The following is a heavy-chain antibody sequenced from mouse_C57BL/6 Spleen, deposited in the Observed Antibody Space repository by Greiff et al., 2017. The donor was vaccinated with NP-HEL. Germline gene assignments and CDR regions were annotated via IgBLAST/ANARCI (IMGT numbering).Heavy chain of an antibody. J-gene: IGHJ1*03. Sequence: VQLKQSGPVLVKPGASVKMSCKASGYTFTDYYMNWVKQSHGKSLEWIGVINPYNGGTSYNQKFKGKATLTVDKSSSTAYMELNSLTSEDSAVYYCKGHYYGTNWYFDVWGTGTTVTVSS. CDR2: INPYNGGT. V-gene: IGHV1-19*01. CDR1: GYTFTDYY. D-gene: IGHD1-1*01. CDR3: KGHYYGTNWYFDV.